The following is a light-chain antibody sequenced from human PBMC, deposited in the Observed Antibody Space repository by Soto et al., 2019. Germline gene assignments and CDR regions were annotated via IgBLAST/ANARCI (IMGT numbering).Light chain of an antibody. Sequence: DIQMTQSPSSLSASVGDRVTITCRASETISSYLNWYQQKPGKAPELLIYGASTLQSGVPSRFSGSGSGTEFTLTISSPRPEDSATYSCQQNYNIPITFGQGTRLEIK. V-gene: IGKV1-39*01. J-gene: IGKJ5*01. CDR3: QQNYNIPIT. CDR1: ETISSY. CDR2: GAS.